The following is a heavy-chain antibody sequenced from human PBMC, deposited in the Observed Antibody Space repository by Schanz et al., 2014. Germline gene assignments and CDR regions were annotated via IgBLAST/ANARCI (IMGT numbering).Heavy chain of an antibody. CDR1: GYTFTSYG. D-gene: IGHD2-2*01. J-gene: IGHJ4*02. Sequence: QVQLVQSGVEVKKPGASVKVSCKAYGYTFTSYGINWVRQAPGQGLEWMGWISAYNGDTNYAQKVQGRVTLTTDTSANTAYMELTRLRSDDTAVYFCGRGPPFVPAEAIAYWGQGTLVTVSS. CDR3: GRGPPFVPAEAIAY. CDR2: ISAYNGDT. V-gene: IGHV1-18*04.